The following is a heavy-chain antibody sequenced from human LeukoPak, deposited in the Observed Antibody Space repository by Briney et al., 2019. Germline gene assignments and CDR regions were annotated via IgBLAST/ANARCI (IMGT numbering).Heavy chain of an antibody. CDR3: ARGNYYDSSGYSLPFDY. V-gene: IGHV1-2*06. D-gene: IGHD3-22*01. Sequence: ASVKVSCEASGYTFTGYYMHWVRQAPGQGLEWMGRINPNSGGTNYAQKFQGRVTMTRDTSISTAYMELSRLRSDDTAVYYCARGNYYDSSGYSLPFDYWGQGTLVTVSS. CDR1: GYTFTGYY. CDR2: INPNSGGT. J-gene: IGHJ4*02.